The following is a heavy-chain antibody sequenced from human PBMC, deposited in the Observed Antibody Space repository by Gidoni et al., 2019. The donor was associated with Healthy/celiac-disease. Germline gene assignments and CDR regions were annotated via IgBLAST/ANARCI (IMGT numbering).Heavy chain of an antibody. CDR3: ARSIYCTNGVCYTFDY. CDR1: GYTFTSYY. J-gene: IGHJ4*02. D-gene: IGHD2-8*01. V-gene: IGHV1-46*01. CDR2: INPSGGST. Sequence: QVQLVQSGAEVKKPGASVKVSCKASGYTFTSYYMHWVRQAPGQGLEWMGIINPSGGSTSYAQKFQGRVTMTRDTSTSTVYMELSSLRSEDTAVYYCARSIYCTNGVCYTFDYWGQGTLVTVSS.